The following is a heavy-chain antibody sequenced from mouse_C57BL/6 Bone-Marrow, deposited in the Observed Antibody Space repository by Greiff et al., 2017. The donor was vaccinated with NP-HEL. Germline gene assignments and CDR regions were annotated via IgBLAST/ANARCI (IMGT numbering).Heavy chain of an antibody. CDR3: ARQGLRTGVTWFAY. Sequence: VQLKESGGDLVKPGGSLKLSCAASGFTFSSYGMSWVRQTPDKRLEWVATISSGGSYTYYPDSVKGRFTISSDNAKNTLYLQMSSLKSEDTAMDYCARQGLRTGVTWFAYWGQGTLVTVSA. CDR1: GFTFSSYG. CDR2: ISSGGSYT. V-gene: IGHV5-6*01. J-gene: IGHJ3*01. D-gene: IGHD2-4*01.